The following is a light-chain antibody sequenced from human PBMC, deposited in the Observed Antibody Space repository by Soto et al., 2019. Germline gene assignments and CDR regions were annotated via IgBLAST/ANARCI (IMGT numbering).Light chain of an antibody. CDR3: SAYTSSRTVI. Sequence: QSVLTQPASVSGSPGQSITISCTGTRSDVGGYDYVAWYQQHPGKAPKLLIYGVTYRPSGVSNRFSGSKSGNTASLTISGLQALDEADYYCSAYTSSRTVIFGGGTKVTVL. CDR1: RSDVGGYDY. V-gene: IGLV2-14*03. CDR2: GVT. J-gene: IGLJ2*01.